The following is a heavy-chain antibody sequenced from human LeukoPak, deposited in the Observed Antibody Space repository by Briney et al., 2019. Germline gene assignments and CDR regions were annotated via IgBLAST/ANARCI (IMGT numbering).Heavy chain of an antibody. CDR3: ARGDKSWRDRGSWFDP. Sequence: GRSLRLSCAASGFTFDDYAMHWVRQAPGKGLEWVSGISWNSGSIGYADSVKGRFTISRDNAKNSLYLQMNRLRSDDTAVYYCARGDKSWRDRGSWFDPWGQGTLVTVSS. J-gene: IGHJ5*02. D-gene: IGHD6-13*01. CDR1: GFTFDDYA. V-gene: IGHV3-9*01. CDR2: ISWNSGSI.